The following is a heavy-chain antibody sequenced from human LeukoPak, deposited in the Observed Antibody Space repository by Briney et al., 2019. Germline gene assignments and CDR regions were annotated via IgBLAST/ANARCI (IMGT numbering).Heavy chain of an antibody. Sequence: GRSLRLSCAASGFTFSSYAKSWVRQAPGKGLEWVSAISGSGGSTYYADSVKGRFTISRDNSKNTLYLQMNSLRAEDTAVYYCAKDGSWGWLRLRDRYYFDYWGQGTLVTVSS. D-gene: IGHD5-12*01. CDR1: GFTFSSYA. CDR2: ISGSGGST. CDR3: AKDGSWGWLRLRDRYYFDY. V-gene: IGHV3-23*01. J-gene: IGHJ4*02.